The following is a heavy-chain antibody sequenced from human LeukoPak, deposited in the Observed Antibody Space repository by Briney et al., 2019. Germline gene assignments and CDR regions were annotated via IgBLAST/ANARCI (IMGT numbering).Heavy chain of an antibody. Sequence: ASVKVSCKASGYTFTSYDISWVRQATGQGLEWMGWMNPNSGNTGYAQKFQGRVTMTRNTSISTAYMELSSLRSEDTAVYYCARGMVVVPSAYYYGMDVWGQGTTVTVSS. D-gene: IGHD2-2*01. CDR3: ARGMVVVPSAYYYGMDV. V-gene: IGHV1-8*01. CDR2: MNPNSGNT. J-gene: IGHJ6*02. CDR1: GYTFTSYD.